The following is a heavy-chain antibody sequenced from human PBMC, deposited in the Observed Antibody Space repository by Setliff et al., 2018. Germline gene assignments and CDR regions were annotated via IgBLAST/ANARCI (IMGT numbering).Heavy chain of an antibody. V-gene: IGHV4-61*09. CDR1: GGSISSGSYY. J-gene: IGHJ4*02. Sequence: SETLSLTCTVSGGSISSGSYYWSWIRQPAGKGLEWIGHIYTSGSTNYNPSLKSRVTISVDTSKNQFSLKLSSVTAADTAVYYCARGPVMIVATGYFDYWGQGTLVTVSS. CDR3: ARGPVMIVATGYFDY. CDR2: IYTSGST. D-gene: IGHD3-22*01.